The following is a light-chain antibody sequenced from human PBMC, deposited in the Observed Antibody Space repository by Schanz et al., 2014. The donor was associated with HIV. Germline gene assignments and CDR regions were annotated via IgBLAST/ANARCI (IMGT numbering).Light chain of an antibody. V-gene: IGLV1-44*01. Sequence: QSVLTQPPSASGTPGQRVTISCSGSSSSIGFNTINWYQHLPGTAPKLIMYNSYHRPSGVPDRFSGSSSGTSAFLAISGLQSEDEADYYCAAWDDSLNGWVFGGGTKLTVL. J-gene: IGLJ3*02. CDR2: NSY. CDR1: SSSIGFNT. CDR3: AAWDDSLNGWV.